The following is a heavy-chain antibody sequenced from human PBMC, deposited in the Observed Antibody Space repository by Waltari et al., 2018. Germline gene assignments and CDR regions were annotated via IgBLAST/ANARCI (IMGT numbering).Heavy chain of an antibody. J-gene: IGHJ5*02. CDR1: GYSISSGYY. CDR2: ICLSGGN. Sequence: QVQLQESGPGLVKPAETLSLTCTGSGYSISSGYYWGVIGQPPWKGLEWIGTICLSGGNKYNPSLKRRVTISVDTSKNQFSLKLTSVTAADAAVYYCASLDRFSDYNWFDPWGHGTLVTVSS. V-gene: IGHV4-38-2*02. CDR3: ASLDRFSDYNWFDP. D-gene: IGHD3-22*01.